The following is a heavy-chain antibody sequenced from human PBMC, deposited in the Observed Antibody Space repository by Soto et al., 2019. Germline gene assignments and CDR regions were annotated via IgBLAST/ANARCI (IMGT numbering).Heavy chain of an antibody. CDR3: AKEWVYDSSGWSFDY. CDR1: GFTFSSYG. D-gene: IGHD3-22*01. J-gene: IGHJ4*02. CDR2: ISYDGSNK. V-gene: IGHV3-30*18. Sequence: QVQLVESGGGVVQPGRSLRLSCAASGFTFSSYGMHWVRQAPGKGLEWVAVISYDGSNKYYADSVKGRFTISRDNSKNTLELQMNSLRAEDTAVYYCAKEWVYDSSGWSFDYWGQGTLVTVSS.